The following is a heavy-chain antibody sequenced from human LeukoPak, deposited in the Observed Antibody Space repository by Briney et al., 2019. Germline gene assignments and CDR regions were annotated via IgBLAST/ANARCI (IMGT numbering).Heavy chain of an antibody. J-gene: IGHJ4*02. CDR3: ARASPTYNSGWSFYDY. V-gene: IGHV3-21*01. D-gene: IGHD6-19*01. CDR1: GFTFSSYS. Sequence: GGSLRLSCAASGFTFSSYSMNWVRQAPGRGLEWVSSISSSSSYIYYADSVKGRLTISRDNAKNSLFLQMNRLRAEDTAVYYCARASPTYNSGWSFYDYWGQGTLVTVSS. CDR2: ISSSSSYI.